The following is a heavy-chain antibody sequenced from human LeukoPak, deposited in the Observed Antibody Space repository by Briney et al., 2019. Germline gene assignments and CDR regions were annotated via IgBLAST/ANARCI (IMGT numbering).Heavy chain of an antibody. CDR3: ARDHRSSTWPFDY. D-gene: IGHD6-13*01. V-gene: IGHV3-23*01. J-gene: IGHJ4*02. CDR2: ISGNGIST. Sequence: PGGSLRLSCAASGFTFPSYAMSWVRQAPGKGLDWVTSISGNGISTYYADSVKGRFTISRDNSQNTLYLQMNSLSAEDTAVYYCARDHRSSTWPFDYWGQGTLVTVSS. CDR1: GFTFPSYA.